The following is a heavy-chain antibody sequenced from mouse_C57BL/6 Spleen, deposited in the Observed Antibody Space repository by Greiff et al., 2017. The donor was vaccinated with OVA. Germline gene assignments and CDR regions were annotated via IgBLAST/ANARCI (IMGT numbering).Heavy chain of an antibody. CDR1: GFNIKDDY. J-gene: IGHJ3*01. Sequence: EVQGVESGAELVRPGASVKLSCTASGFNIKDDYMHWVKQRPEQGLEWIGWIDPENGDTEYASKFQGKATITADTSSNTAYLQLSSLTSEDTAVYYCTTGRFAYWGQGTLVTVSA. CDR2: IDPENGDT. V-gene: IGHV14-4*01. CDR3: TTGRFAY.